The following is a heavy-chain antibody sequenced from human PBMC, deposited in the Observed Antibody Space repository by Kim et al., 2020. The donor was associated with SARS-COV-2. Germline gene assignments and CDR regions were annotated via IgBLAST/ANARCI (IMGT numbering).Heavy chain of an antibody. J-gene: IGHJ3*02. CDR2: IYPGDSDT. CDR3: ARPRYYYDSSGYHDDAFDI. D-gene: IGHD3-22*01. CDR1: GYSFTSYW. V-gene: IGHV5-51*01. Sequence: GESLKISCKGSGYSFTSYWIGWVRQMPGKGLEWMGIIYPGDSDTRYSPSFQGQVTISADKSISTAYLQWSSLKASDTAMYYCARPRYYYDSSGYHDDAFDIWGQGTMVTVSS.